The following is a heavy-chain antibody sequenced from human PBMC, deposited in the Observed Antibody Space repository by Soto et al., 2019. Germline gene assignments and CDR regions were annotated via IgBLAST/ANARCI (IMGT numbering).Heavy chain of an antibody. CDR1: GFTFSSYG. CDR2: ISYDGSNK. Sequence: GGSLRLSCGASGFTFSSYGMHWVRQAPGKGLEWVAVISYDGSNKYYADSVKGRFTISRDNSKNTLYLQMNSLRAEDTAVYYCAKDLLELRYYYYGMDVWGQGTTVTVSS. CDR3: AKDLLELRYYYYGMDV. J-gene: IGHJ6*02. V-gene: IGHV3-30*18. D-gene: IGHD1-7*01.